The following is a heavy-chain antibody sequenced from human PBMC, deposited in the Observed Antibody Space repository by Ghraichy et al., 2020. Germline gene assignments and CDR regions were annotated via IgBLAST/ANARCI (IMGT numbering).Heavy chain of an antibody. CDR2: ISGSGGST. J-gene: IGHJ4*02. CDR3: AKDSRYGDYHEGDYFDY. CDR1: GFTFSSYA. V-gene: IGHV3-23*01. D-gene: IGHD4-17*01. Sequence: GESLNISCAASGFTFSSYAMSWVRQAPGKGLEWVSAISGSGGSTYYADSVKGRFTISRDNSKNTLYLQMNSLRAEDTAVYYCAKDSRYGDYHEGDYFDYWGQGTLVTVSS.